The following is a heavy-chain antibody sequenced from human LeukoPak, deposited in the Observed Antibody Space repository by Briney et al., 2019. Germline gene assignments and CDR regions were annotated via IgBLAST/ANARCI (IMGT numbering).Heavy chain of an antibody. CDR2: ILYSGST. V-gene: IGHV4-59*08. J-gene: IGHJ3*02. Sequence: PSETLSLTCTVSGGSVSGHYWSWIRQPPGKGLEWIGYILYSGSTRYNPSLGSRVTISVDTSKDLFSLKLTSVTAADTALYYCARHRGQYNAHDAFDIWGQGTLVAVSS. CDR3: ARHRGQYNAHDAFDI. D-gene: IGHD1-14*01. CDR1: GGSVSGHY.